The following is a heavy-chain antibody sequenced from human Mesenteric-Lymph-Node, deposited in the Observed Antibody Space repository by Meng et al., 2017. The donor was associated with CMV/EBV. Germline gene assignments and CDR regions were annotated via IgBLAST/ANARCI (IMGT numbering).Heavy chain of an antibody. CDR3: AKIGRFSSSSGDY. Sequence: GESLKISCAASGFNFSDYAIHWVRQAPGKGLEWVAFIRFDGSNKYYADSVKGRFTISRDNSKNTLYLQMNSLRAEDTAVYYCAKIGRFSSSSGDYWGQGILVTVSS. V-gene: IGHV3-30*02. CDR2: IRFDGSNK. CDR1: GFNFSDYA. J-gene: IGHJ4*02. D-gene: IGHD6-6*01.